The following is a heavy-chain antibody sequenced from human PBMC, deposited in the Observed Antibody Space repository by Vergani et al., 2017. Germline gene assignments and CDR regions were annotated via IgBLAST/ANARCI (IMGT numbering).Heavy chain of an antibody. V-gene: IGHV1-24*01. CDR2: FDPEDGET. D-gene: IGHD4-17*01. J-gene: IGHJ4*02. CDR3: ASQLAPYYGDFYEFDY. CDR1: GYTLTELS. Sequence: QVQLVQSGAEVKKPGASVKVSCKVSGYTLTELSMHWVRQAPGKGLEWMGGFDPEDGETIYAQKFQGRVTITADESTSTAYMELSSLRSEDTAVYYCASQLAPYYGDFYEFDYWGQGTLVTVSS.